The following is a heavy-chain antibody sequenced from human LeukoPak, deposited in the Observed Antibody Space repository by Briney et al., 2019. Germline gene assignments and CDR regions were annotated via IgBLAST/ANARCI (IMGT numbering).Heavy chain of an antibody. CDR2: FDPEDGET. CDR3: ATAVSYYDYVWGSYRHPNPYFDY. J-gene: IGHJ4*02. CDR1: GYTLTELS. D-gene: IGHD3-16*02. V-gene: IGHV1-24*01. Sequence: ASVKVSCTVSGYTLTELSMHWVRQAPGKGLEWMGGFDPEDGETIYAQKFQGRVTMTEDTSTDTAYMELSSLRSEDTAVYYCATAVSYYDYVWGSYRHPNPYFDYWGQGTLVTVSS.